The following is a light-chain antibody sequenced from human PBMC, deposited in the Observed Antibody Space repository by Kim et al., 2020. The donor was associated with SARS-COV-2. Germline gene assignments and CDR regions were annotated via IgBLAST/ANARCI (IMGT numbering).Light chain of an antibody. Sequence: SPGERATLSCRASQTINNKLVWYQQKPGQAPRLLIYDATTGATGVPARFIGSGSETDFTLTISSLQSEDFAVYYCQQSNDWPPLTFGQGTKVDIK. CDR1: QTINNK. CDR2: DAT. V-gene: IGKV3-15*01. CDR3: QQSNDWPPLT. J-gene: IGKJ1*01.